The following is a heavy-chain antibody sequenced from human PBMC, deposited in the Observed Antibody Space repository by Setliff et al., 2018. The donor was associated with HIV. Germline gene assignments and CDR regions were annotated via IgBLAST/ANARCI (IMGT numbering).Heavy chain of an antibody. V-gene: IGHV1-69*13. CDR3: ARDRFCSRGRCSEPNWFDP. Sequence: SVKVSCKASGGNFNTYGISWVRQAPGQGLEWMGGIIPVFNTSKYLQKFQGRVTITADESTSTVYMEVGSLMSEDTAVYYCARDRFCSRGRCSEPNWFDPWGQGTLVTVSS. J-gene: IGHJ5*02. D-gene: IGHD2-15*01. CDR1: GGNFNTYG. CDR2: IIPVFNTS.